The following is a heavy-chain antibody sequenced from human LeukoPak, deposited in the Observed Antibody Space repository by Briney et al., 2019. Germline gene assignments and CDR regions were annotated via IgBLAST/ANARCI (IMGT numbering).Heavy chain of an antibody. J-gene: IGHJ6*03. CDR1: GGSFSGYY. CDR2: INHSGST. CDR3: ARVSKSGYYPKNYYYYMDV. Sequence: SETLSFTCAVYGGSFSGYYWSWIRQPPGKGLEWIGEINHSGSTNYNPSLKSRVTISVDTSKNQFSLKLSSVTAADTAVYYCARVSKSGYYPKNYYYYMDVWGKGTTVTVSS. V-gene: IGHV4-34*01. D-gene: IGHD3-3*01.